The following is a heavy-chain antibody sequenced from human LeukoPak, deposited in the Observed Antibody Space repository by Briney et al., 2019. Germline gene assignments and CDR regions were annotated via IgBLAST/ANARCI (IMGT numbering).Heavy chain of an antibody. D-gene: IGHD6-13*01. J-gene: IGHJ4*02. Sequence: GGSLRLSCAASGFTFSDYYMSWIRQAPGKGLEWVSYISSSGSTIYYADSVKGRFTISRDNAKNSLYLQVNSLRAEDTAVYYCAREYSSSWAPAVPFDYWGQGTLVTVSS. CDR1: GFTFSDYY. CDR2: ISSSGSTI. CDR3: AREYSSSWAPAVPFDY. V-gene: IGHV3-11*01.